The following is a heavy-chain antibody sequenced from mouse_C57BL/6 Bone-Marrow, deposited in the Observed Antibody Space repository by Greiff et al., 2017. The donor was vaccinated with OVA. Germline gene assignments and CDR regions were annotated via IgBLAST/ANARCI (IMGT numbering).Heavy chain of an antibody. D-gene: IGHD4-1*01. CDR1: GYTFTSYW. CDR3: AGWEFAY. Sequence: QVQLQQPGAELVKPGASVKMSCKASGYTFTSYWIQWVKQRPGQGLEWIGEIEPSDGYTNYNQKFKGKATVTVDTSSSTANMQLSSLTSEDSAVYYCAGWEFAYWGQGTLVTVSA. V-gene: IGHV1-50*01. J-gene: IGHJ3*01. CDR2: IEPSDGYT.